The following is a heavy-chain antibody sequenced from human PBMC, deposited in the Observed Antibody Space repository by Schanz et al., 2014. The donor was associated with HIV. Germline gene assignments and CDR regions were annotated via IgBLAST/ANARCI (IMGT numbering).Heavy chain of an antibody. D-gene: IGHD4-4*01. CDR1: GGTFSSYA. CDR3: ASQYSNYDSSRRYHWYFDL. Sequence: QVQVVQSGAEVKKPGSLVKVSCKASGGTFSSYAISWVRQAPGQGLEWMGGFIPIFGTTNYAQKFQGRVTITADESTSTTYLELSSLRSEDTAVYYCASQYSNYDSSRRYHWYFDLWGRGTLVTVSS. CDR2: FIPIFGTT. J-gene: IGHJ2*01. V-gene: IGHV1-69*01.